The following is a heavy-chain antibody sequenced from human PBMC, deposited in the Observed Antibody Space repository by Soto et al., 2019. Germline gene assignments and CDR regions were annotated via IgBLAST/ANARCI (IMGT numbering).Heavy chain of an antibody. CDR3: ARVPPLKHDFWSGQYYYYMDV. D-gene: IGHD3-3*01. V-gene: IGHV1-8*01. J-gene: IGHJ6*03. CDR1: GYTFTSYD. CDR2: MNPNSGNT. Sequence: PSVKVSCKASGYTFTSYDINWVRQATGQGLEWMGWMNPNSGNTGYAQKFQGRVTMTRNTSISTAYMELSSLRSEDTAVYYCARVPPLKHDFWSGQYYYYMDVWGKGTTVTVSS.